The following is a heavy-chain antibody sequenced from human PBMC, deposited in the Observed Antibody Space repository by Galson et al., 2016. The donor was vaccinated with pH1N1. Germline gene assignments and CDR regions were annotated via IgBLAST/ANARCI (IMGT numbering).Heavy chain of an antibody. Sequence: QSGAEVKKPGESLKISCKGSGYTFTSYWIGWVRQMPGKGLEWMGIIYPGDSDTRYSPSFQGPVTISADKSTSTAYLQWSSLKASDTAIYSCARYAVTYYYDSSGYPDWYFDLWGRGTLVTVSS. J-gene: IGHJ2*01. CDR2: IYPGDSDT. CDR1: GYTFTSYW. CDR3: ARYAVTYYYDSSGYPDWYFDL. V-gene: IGHV5-51*01. D-gene: IGHD3-22*01.